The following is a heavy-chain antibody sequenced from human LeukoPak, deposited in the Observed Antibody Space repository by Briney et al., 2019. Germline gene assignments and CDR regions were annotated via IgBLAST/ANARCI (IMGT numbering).Heavy chain of an antibody. CDR1: GVSISSYY. CDR2: IYYSGST. V-gene: IGHV4-59*01. CDR3: ARGGIAGYCSGGSCYSNWFDP. D-gene: IGHD2-15*01. J-gene: IGHJ5*02. Sequence: SETLSLTCTVSGVSISSYYWSWIRQPPGKGLEWVGYIYYSGSTNYNPSHKSRVTISVDTSKNQFSLKLSSVTAGDTAVYYCARGGIAGYCSGGSCYSNWFDPWGQGTLVTVSS.